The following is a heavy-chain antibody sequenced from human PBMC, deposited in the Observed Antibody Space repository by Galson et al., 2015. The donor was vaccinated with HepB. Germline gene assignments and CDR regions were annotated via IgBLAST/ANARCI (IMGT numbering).Heavy chain of an antibody. V-gene: IGHV3-23*01. J-gene: IGHJ4*02. CDR1: GFTFSSYA. CDR2: IRGSGGST. D-gene: IGHD3-10*01. Sequence: SLRLSCAASGFTFSSYAMSWVRQAPGKGLEWVSAIRGSGGSTYYADSVKGRFTISRDNSKNTLYLQMNSLRAEDTAVYYCATRPTMVRGEIRGNWGQGTLVTVSS. CDR3: ATRPTMVRGEIRGN.